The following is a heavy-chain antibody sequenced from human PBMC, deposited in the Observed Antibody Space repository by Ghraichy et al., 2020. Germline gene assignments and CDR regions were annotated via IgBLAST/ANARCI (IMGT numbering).Heavy chain of an antibody. CDR3: GRHGDLPEYYYDRSGYSGDAFDI. J-gene: IGHJ3*02. CDR2: IYYSGST. Sequence: SLTCTVSGGSISSSSYYWGWIRQPPGKGLEWIGSIYYSGSTYYNPSLKSRVTISVDTSKNQFSLKLSTVTAADTAVYYCGRHGDLPEYYYDRSGYSGDAFDIWGQGTMVTVSS. V-gene: IGHV4-39*01. CDR1: GGSISSSSYY. D-gene: IGHD3-22*01.